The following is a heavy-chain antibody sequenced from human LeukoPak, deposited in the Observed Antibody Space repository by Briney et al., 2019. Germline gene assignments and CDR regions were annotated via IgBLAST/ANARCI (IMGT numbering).Heavy chain of an antibody. J-gene: IGHJ6*02. CDR3: AKELKWGEYYGMDV. CDR2: ISYDGSNK. D-gene: IGHD3-16*01. Sequence: GGSLRLSCAASRFTFGRYGMHWVRQAPGKGLEWVAAISYDGSNKYYGDSVKGRFTISRDNSKNTLYLQMNSLRAEDTALYYCAKELKWGEYYGMDVWGQGTTVTVSS. CDR1: RFTFGRYG. V-gene: IGHV3-30*18.